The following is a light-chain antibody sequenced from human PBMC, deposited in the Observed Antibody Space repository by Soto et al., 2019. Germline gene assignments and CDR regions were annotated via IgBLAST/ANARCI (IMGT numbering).Light chain of an antibody. Sequence: EIVLTQSPGTLSLSPGERATLSCRASQSFSSSYLAWYQQKPGQAPRLVIYGTSSRATGVPDRFSGSGSGTDFPLTISRLEPEDFALYYCQQYGSSRWTFGAGTEVEI. CDR3: QQYGSSRWT. CDR1: QSFSSSY. J-gene: IGKJ4*02. CDR2: GTS. V-gene: IGKV3-20*01.